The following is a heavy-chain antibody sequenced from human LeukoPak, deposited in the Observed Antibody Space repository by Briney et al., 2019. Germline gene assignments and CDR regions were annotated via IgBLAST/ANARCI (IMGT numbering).Heavy chain of an antibody. CDR1: GGSISSYY. D-gene: IGHD2-15*01. CDR3: ARDERGYGYFDY. J-gene: IGHJ4*02. Sequence: SETLSLTCTVSGGSISSYYWSWIRQPAGKGLGWIGRIYTSGSTNYNPSLKSRVTMSVDTSKNQFSLKLSSVTAADTAVYYCARDERGYGYFDYWGQGTLVTVFS. CDR2: IYTSGST. V-gene: IGHV4-4*07.